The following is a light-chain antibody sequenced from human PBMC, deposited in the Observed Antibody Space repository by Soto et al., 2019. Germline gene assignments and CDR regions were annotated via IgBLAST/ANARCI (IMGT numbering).Light chain of an antibody. CDR3: QQRNVWPPIT. J-gene: IGKJ5*01. CDR2: DST. Sequence: VLTQSPATLSLSPGERATLSCRASQSIHTSLAWYQQKSGKPPRLVIYDSTLRANGVPDRFGGSRSGTEFTLTIKSLEPEDFAVYYCQQRNVWPPITFGQGTQREIK. V-gene: IGKV3-11*01. CDR1: QSIHTS.